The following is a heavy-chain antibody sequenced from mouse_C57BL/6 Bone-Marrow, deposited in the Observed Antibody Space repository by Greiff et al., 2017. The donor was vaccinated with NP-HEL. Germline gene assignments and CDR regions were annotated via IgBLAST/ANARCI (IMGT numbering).Heavy chain of an antibody. V-gene: IGHV1-7*01. CDR1: GYTFTSYW. CDR2: INPSSGYT. D-gene: IGHD2-5*01. CDR3: ARKIYYSNYGFAY. Sequence: VQGVESGAELAKPGASVKLSCKASGYTFTSYWMHWVKQRPGQGLEWIGYINPSSGYTKYNQKFKDKATLTADKSSSTAYMQLSSLTYEDSAVYYCARKIYYSNYGFAYWGQGTLVTVSA. J-gene: IGHJ3*01.